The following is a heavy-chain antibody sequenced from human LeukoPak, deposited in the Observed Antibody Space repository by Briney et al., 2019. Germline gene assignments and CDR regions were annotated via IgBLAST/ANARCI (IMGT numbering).Heavy chain of an antibody. CDR1: GGSFSGYY. Sequence: SETLSLTCAVYGGSFSGYYWSWIRQPPGKGLEWIGEINHSGSTNYNPSLKSRVTISVDTSKNQFSLKLSSVTAADTAVYYCASGVGTTVTTLRFDPWGQGTLVTVSS. V-gene: IGHV4-34*01. D-gene: IGHD4-17*01. CDR3: ASGVGTTVTTLRFDP. J-gene: IGHJ5*02. CDR2: INHSGST.